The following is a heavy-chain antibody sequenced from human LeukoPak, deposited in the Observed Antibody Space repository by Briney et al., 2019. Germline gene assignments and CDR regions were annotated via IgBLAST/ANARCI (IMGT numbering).Heavy chain of an antibody. CDR2: INHSGST. J-gene: IGHJ6*04. Sequence: SETLSLTCAVYGGSFSGYYWSWIRQPPGKGLEWIGEINHSGSTNYDPSLKSRVTITVDTSKNQFSLKLSSVTAADTAVYYCARVYDSSGYYWDYYYYYGMDVWGKGTTVTVSS. CDR3: ARVYDSSGYYWDYYYYYGMDV. CDR1: GGSFSGYY. D-gene: IGHD3-22*01. V-gene: IGHV4-34*01.